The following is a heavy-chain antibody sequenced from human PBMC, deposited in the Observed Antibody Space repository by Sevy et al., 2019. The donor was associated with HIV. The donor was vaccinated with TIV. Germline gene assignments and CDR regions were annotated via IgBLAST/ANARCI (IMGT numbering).Heavy chain of an antibody. CDR3: ARDGRLSIAAAGPFATYSLDY. D-gene: IGHD6-13*01. V-gene: IGHV3-21*01. CDR2: ISSSSSYI. J-gene: IGHJ4*02. Sequence: GGSLRLSCAASGFTFSSYSMNWVRQAPGKGLEWVSSISSSSSYIYYADSVKGRFTISRDNAKNSLYLQMNSLRAEDTAVYYCARDGRLSIAAAGPFATYSLDYWGQGTLVTVSS. CDR1: GFTFSSYS.